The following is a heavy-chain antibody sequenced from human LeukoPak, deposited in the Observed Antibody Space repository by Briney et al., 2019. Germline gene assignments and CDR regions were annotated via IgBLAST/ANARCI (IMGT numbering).Heavy chain of an antibody. CDR3: ARGGTTPGAFYYYYCGMDV. J-gene: IGHJ6*02. CDR2: FYYSGGT. Sequence: SETLSLTCTVSGGSISGGGYYWRCIRPHLGKGMAWIGCFYYSGGTYYNPSLKSRVTISVDTSKNQFSLKLGSVTAADTAVYYCARGGTTPGAFYYYYCGMDVWGQGTTVTVSS. CDR1: GGSISGGGYY. D-gene: IGHD1-7*01. V-gene: IGHV4-31*03.